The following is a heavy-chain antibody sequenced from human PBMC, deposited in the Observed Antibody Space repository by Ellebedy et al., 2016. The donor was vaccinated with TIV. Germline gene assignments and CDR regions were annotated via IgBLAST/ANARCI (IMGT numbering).Heavy chain of an antibody. Sequence: GGSLRLSCVSSGFSFRSYWMTWVRQAPAKGLEWVANINQGGSERHYVDSVKGRFTISRDNAKNSLVLQMDSLRGVDTAVYYCARVSVPSTAIWFDHWGRGTLVSVSS. CDR1: GFSFRSYW. J-gene: IGHJ5*02. D-gene: IGHD6-25*01. CDR3: ARVSVPSTAIWFDH. V-gene: IGHV3-7*03. CDR2: INQGGSER.